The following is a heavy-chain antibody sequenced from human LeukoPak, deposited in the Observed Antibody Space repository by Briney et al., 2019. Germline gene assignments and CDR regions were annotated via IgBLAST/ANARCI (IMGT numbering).Heavy chain of an antibody. D-gene: IGHD3-10*01. J-gene: IGHJ4*02. CDR2: IHTSGST. Sequence: SETLSLTCTVSGGSISSYYWSWIRQPAGKGLEWIGRIHTSGSTNYSPSLKSRVTISVDTSKNQFSLTLSSVTAADTAVYYCARRSSRYFGSRSYRKYYFDYWGQGTLVIVSS. V-gene: IGHV4-4*07. CDR1: GGSISSYY. CDR3: ARRSSRYFGSRSYRKYYFDY.